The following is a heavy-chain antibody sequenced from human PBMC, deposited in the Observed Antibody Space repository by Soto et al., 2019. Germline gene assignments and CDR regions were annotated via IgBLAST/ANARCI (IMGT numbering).Heavy chain of an antibody. D-gene: IGHD6-19*01. V-gene: IGHV3-30*03. J-gene: IGHJ3*02. CDR3: ARIQWLYAFDI. Sequence: GGSLRLSCAASGFTFSSYGMHWVRQAPGKGLEWVAVISYDGSNKYYADSVKGRFTISRDNSKNTLYLQMNSLRAEDTAVYYCARIQWLYAFDIWGQGTMVTVSS. CDR2: ISYDGSNK. CDR1: GFTFSSYG.